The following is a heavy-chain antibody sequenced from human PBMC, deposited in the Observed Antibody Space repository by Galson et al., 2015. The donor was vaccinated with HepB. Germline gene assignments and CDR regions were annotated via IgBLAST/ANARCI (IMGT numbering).Heavy chain of an antibody. CDR3: ASPRVSGVDYGDFRFDY. J-gene: IGHJ4*02. Sequence: SLRLSCAASGFTFSSYAMHWVRQAPGKGLEWVAVISYDGSNKYYADSVKGRFTISRDNSKNTLYLQMNSLRAEDTAVYYCASPRVSGVDYGDFRFDYWGQGTLVTVSS. D-gene: IGHD4-17*01. CDR2: ISYDGSNK. V-gene: IGHV3-30-3*01. CDR1: GFTFSSYA.